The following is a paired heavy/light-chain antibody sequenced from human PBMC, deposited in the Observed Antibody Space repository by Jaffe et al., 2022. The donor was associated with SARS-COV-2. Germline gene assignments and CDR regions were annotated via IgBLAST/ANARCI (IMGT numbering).Heavy chain of an antibody. CDR3: ARDFPYEVVTANVYYYYGMDV. Sequence: QVQLVESGGGVVQPGRSLRLSCAASGFTFSSYGMHWVRQAPGKGLEWVAVIWYDGSNKYYADSVKGRFTISRDNSKNTLYLQMNSLRAEDTAVYYCARDFPYEVVTANVYYYYGMDVWGQGTTVTVSS. D-gene: IGHD2-21*02. V-gene: IGHV3-33*01. CDR2: IWYDGSNK. CDR1: GFTFSSYG. J-gene: IGHJ6*02.
Light chain of an antibody. CDR2: DTS. J-gene: IGLJ3*02. CDR3: LLSYSGALWV. V-gene: IGLV7-46*01. Sequence: QAVVTQEPSLTVSPGGTVTLTCGSSTGAVTSGHYPYWFQQKPGQAPRTLIYDTSNKHSWTPARFSGSLLGGKAALTLSGAQPEDEAEYYCLLSYSGALWVFGGGTKLTVL. CDR1: TGAVTSGHY.